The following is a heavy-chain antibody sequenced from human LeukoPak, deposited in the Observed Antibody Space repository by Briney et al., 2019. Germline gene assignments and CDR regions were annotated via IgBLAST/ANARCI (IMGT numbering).Heavy chain of an antibody. Sequence: AGSLRLSCAASGFTFSSYAMSWVRQAPGKGLEWVSAISGSGGSTYYADSVKGRFTISRDNSKNTLYLQMNSLRAEDTAVYYCAKDPSIAARGDWFDPWGQGTLVTVSS. CDR1: GFTFSSYA. D-gene: IGHD6-6*01. CDR2: ISGSGGST. V-gene: IGHV3-23*01. CDR3: AKDPSIAARGDWFDP. J-gene: IGHJ5*02.